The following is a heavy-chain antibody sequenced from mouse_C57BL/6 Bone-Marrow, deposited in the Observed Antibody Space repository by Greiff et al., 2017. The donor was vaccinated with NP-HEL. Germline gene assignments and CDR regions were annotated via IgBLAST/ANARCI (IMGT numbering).Heavy chain of an antibody. CDR1: GYTFTDYY. J-gene: IGHJ3*01. Sequence: VQLQQSGAELVRPGASVKLSCKASGYTFTDYYINWVKQRPGQGLEWIARIYPGSGNTYYNEKFKGKATLPAEKSSSTAYMQLSSLTSEDSAVYFCAREGIYYGNYWFAYWGQGTLVTVSA. V-gene: IGHV1-76*01. CDR3: AREGIYYGNYWFAY. CDR2: IYPGSGNT. D-gene: IGHD2-1*01.